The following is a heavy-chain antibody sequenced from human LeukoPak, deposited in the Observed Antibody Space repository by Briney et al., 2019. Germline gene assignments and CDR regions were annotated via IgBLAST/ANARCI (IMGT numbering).Heavy chain of an antibody. CDR1: GGSFSGYY. CDR2: INHSGST. D-gene: IGHD3-16*02. J-gene: IGHJ4*02. CDR3: ARAVGYDYVWRSYRYAPDY. V-gene: IGHV4-34*01. Sequence: SETLSLTCAVYGGSFSGYYWSWIRQPPGKGLEWIGEINHSGSTNYNPSLKSRVTISVDTSKNQFSLKLSSVTAADTAVYYCARAVGYDYVWRSYRYAPDYWGQGTLVTVSS.